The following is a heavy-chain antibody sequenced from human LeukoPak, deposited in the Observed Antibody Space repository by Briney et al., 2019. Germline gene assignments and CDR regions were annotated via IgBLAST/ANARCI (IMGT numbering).Heavy chain of an antibody. CDR2: INHSGST. Sequence: SETLSLTCAVYGGSFSGYYLSWIRQPPGKGLEWIGEINHSGSTNYNPSLKSRVTISVDTSKNQFSLKLSSVTAADTAVYYCARSRVKLERLLSRPSRGAFDIWGQGTMVTVSS. J-gene: IGHJ3*02. V-gene: IGHV4-34*01. D-gene: IGHD1-1*01. CDR1: GGSFSGYY. CDR3: ARSRVKLERLLSRPSRGAFDI.